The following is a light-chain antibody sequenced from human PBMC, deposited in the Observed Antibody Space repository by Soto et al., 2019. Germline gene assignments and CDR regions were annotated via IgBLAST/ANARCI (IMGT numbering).Light chain of an antibody. V-gene: IGKV3-15*01. CDR2: DAS. CDR1: QGVGRN. J-gene: IGKJ3*01. CDR3: QQYNNWPLIS. Sequence: EIVLTQSPAILSVSPGEGATLSCRAGQGVGRNLAWYQHRPGQAPRLLIYDASTRATGVPARFSGSGSEIEFTLTISSMQSEDFAVYYCQQYNNWPLISFGPWTKVHVK.